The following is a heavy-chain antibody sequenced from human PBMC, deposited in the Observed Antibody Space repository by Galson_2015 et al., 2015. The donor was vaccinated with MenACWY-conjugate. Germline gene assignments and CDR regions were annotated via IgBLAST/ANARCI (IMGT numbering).Heavy chain of an antibody. D-gene: IGHD2/OR15-2a*01. CDR1: GFTFNSAW. Sequence: SLRLSCAASGFTFNSAWMTWVRQAPGKGLEWVGRIKSKTHSGTPDYAAPVNGRFTISRDDSRNTVYLEMNGLKAEDTGLYYCTTDYFGQYFFDSWGQGTPVTVSS. CDR3: TTDYFGQYFFDS. J-gene: IGHJ4*02. CDR2: IKSKTHSGTP. V-gene: IGHV3-15*01.